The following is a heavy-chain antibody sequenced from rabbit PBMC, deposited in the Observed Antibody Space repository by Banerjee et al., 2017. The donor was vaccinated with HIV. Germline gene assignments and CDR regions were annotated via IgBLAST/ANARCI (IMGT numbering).Heavy chain of an antibody. V-gene: IGHV1S45*01. CDR3: ARDLVGVIGWNFYL. CDR1: GFSFSDRDV. J-gene: IGHJ4*01. CDR2: INAATGKP. D-gene: IGHD1-1*01. Sequence: QEQVLESGGGLVEPEGSLKLSCTASGFSFSDRDVMCWVRQAPGKGLEWIACINAATGKPVYATWAKGRFTISRTSSTTVTLRMTSLTAADRATYFCARDLVGVIGWNFYLWGPGTLVTVS.